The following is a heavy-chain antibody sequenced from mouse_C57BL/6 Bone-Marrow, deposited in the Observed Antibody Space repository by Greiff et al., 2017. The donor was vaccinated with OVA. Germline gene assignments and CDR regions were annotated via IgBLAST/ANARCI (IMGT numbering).Heavy chain of an antibody. J-gene: IGHJ4*01. CDR3: AGGAGYSGSWAMDY. V-gene: IGHV1-81*01. Sequence: QVQLQQSGAELARPGASVKLSCKASGYTFTSYGISWVKQRTGKGLEWIGEIYPRSGNTYYNEKFKGKATLTADKSSSTAYMELRSLTSEDSAVYFCAGGAGYSGSWAMDYWGQGTSVTVSS. D-gene: IGHD2-12*01. CDR2: IYPRSGNT. CDR1: GYTFTSYG.